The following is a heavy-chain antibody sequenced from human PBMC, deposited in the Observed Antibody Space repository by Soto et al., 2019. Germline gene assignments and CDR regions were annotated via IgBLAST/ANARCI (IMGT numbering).Heavy chain of an antibody. CDR1: GFSFSDYY. D-gene: IGHD2-2*01. CDR2: ISSSGSTI. CDR3: AGDNRAVVPAAMAQDY. Sequence: GGSLRLSCAASGFSFSDYYMSWIRQAPGKGLEWVSYISSSGSTIYYADSVKGRFTISRDNAKNSLYLQMNSLRAEDTAVYYCAGDNRAVVPAAMAQDYWGQGTLVTVSS. V-gene: IGHV3-11*01. J-gene: IGHJ4*02.